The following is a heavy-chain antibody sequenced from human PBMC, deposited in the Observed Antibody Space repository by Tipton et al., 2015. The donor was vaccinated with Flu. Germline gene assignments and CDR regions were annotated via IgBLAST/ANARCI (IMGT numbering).Heavy chain of an antibody. Sequence: GSLRLSCAASGFTFSSYAMSWVRQAPGKGLEWVSAISGSGGSTYYADSVKGRFTISRDNSKNTLYLQMNSLRAEDTAVYYCAKSPREEVGLLWFGPLGYWGQGTLVTVSS. J-gene: IGHJ4*02. CDR1: GFTFSSYA. CDR3: AKSPREEVGLLWFGPLGY. CDR2: ISGSGGST. D-gene: IGHD3-10*01. V-gene: IGHV3-23*01.